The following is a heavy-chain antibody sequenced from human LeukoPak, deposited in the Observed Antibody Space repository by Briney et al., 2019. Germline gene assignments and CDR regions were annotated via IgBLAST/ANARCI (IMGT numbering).Heavy chain of an antibody. D-gene: IGHD3-10*01. CDR2: IYYSGNT. J-gene: IGHJ5*02. CDR3: ATAVRDRGVILPWFDP. V-gene: IGHV4-39*07. Sequence: SETLSLTCTVSGVSISSSNSYWGWIRQPPGKGLEWIGSIYYSGNTYYNASLKSQVSISIDTSKNQFSLKLSSVIAADTAVYYCATAVRDRGVILPWFDPWGQGTLVTVSS. CDR1: GVSISSSNSY.